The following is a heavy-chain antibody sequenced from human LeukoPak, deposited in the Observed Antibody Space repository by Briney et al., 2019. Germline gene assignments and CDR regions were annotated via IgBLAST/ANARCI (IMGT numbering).Heavy chain of an antibody. D-gene: IGHD3-10*01. CDR2: ISGSGGST. CDR3: SKASSLTLWFGELLTYAKHFEY. CDR1: GFTFSSYA. J-gene: IGHJ4*02. Sequence: GGSLRLSCAASGFTFSSYAMTWVRQALGKGLYWVSSISGSGGSTYYADSVKGRFSISRENFKDTLYLQMNRLRGEDTGVYYCSKASSLTLWFGELLTYAKHFEYWGQGTLVTVSS. V-gene: IGHV3-23*01.